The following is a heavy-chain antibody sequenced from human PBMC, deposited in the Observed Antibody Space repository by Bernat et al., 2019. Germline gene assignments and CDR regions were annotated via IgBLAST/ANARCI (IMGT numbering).Heavy chain of an antibody. V-gene: IGHV3-9*01. D-gene: IGHD2-15*01. CDR3: AKDGGGSYDY. CDR2: ISWNSGSI. CDR1: GFTFDDYA. J-gene: IGHJ4*02. Sequence: EVQLVESGGGLVQPGRSLRLSCAASGFTFDDYAMHWVRQAPGKGLEWVSGISWNSGSIGYADSVKGRFTISRDNAKNSLYPQMNSLRAEDTALYYCAKDGGGSYDYWGQGTLVTVSS.